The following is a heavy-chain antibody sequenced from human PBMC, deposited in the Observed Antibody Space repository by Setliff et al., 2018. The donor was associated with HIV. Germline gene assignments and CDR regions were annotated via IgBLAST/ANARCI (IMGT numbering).Heavy chain of an antibody. CDR2: ISPDSGDT. D-gene: IGHD3-10*01. CDR3: ARDAGAPGRGNPLDY. J-gene: IGHJ4*02. CDR1: GYTFTVNH. V-gene: IGHV1-2*02. Sequence: ASVKVSCKTSGYTFTVNHLHWVRQAPGQGVEWVGKISPDSGDTFYAQKFQGRVTLTMDTSITTAYMELSTLRDDDTAVYYCARDAGAPGRGNPLDYWGQGTLVTVSS.